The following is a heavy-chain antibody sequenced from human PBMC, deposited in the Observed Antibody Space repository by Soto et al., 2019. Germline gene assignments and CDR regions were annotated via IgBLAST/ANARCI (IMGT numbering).Heavy chain of an antibody. V-gene: IGHV4-31*03. CDR2: IYYSGST. D-gene: IGHD5-18*01. Sequence: LSLTCTVSGGSISRGNYYWSLIRQHPGKGLEWIGYIYYSGSTYYNPSLKSRVTISIDTSKSQFSLKLTSVTAADTAVYYCARDRVEYSYGYYYYYGMDVWGQGTTVTVS. CDR3: ARDRVEYSYGYYYYYGMDV. CDR1: GGSISRGNYY. J-gene: IGHJ6*02.